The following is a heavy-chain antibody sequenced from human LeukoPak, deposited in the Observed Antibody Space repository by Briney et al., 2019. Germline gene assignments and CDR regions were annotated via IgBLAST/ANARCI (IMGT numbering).Heavy chain of an antibody. CDR1: GGSISSGGYY. CDR2: IYYSGST. Sequence: SETLSLTCTVSGGSISSGGYYWSWIRQHPGKGLEWIGYIYYSGSTYYNPSLKSRVTISVDTSKNQFSLKLSSVTAADTAVYYCARGEVHGSGSYYSYYYGMDVWGQGTTVTVSS. D-gene: IGHD3-10*01. V-gene: IGHV4-31*03. CDR3: ARGEVHGSGSYYSYYYGMDV. J-gene: IGHJ6*02.